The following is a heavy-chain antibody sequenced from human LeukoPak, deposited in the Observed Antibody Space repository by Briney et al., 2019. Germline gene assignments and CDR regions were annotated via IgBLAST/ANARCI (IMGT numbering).Heavy chain of an antibody. J-gene: IGHJ4*02. CDR2: IYYSGST. CDR1: GGSISSSSYY. V-gene: IGHV4-39*07. D-gene: IGHD3-22*01. Sequence: SETLSLTCTVSGGSISSSSYYWGWIRQPPGKGLEWIGSIYYSGSTYYNPSLKSRVTISVDTSKNQFSLKLSSVTAADTAVYYCARWMRIMIVVGNYFDYWGQGTLVTVSS. CDR3: ARWMRIMIVVGNYFDY.